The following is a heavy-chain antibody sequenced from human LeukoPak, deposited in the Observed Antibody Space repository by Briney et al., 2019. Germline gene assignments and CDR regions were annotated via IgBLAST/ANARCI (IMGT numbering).Heavy chain of an antibody. Sequence: PSETLSLTCTVSGGSMSGTNYYWAWIRPPPGKGLEWIGSMYYSGTTYYNPSLKSRVTVSVDTSKIQFSLRLNSVTAADTAIYYCARTAPYYYDSSSYISYWGQGSLVTVSS. CDR1: GGSMSGTNYY. D-gene: IGHD3-22*01. CDR2: MYYSGTT. CDR3: ARTAPYYYDSSSYISY. J-gene: IGHJ4*02. V-gene: IGHV4-39*01.